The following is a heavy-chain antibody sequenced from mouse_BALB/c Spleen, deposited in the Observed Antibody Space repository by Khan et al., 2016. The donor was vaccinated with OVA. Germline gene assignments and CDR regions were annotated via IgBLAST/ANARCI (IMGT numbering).Heavy chain of an antibody. CDR3: ARSVYSAWFAY. CDR1: GFNIKDYY. J-gene: IGHJ3*01. CDR2: IDPENGET. Sequence: VQLQQSGAELVRPGALVKLSCKASGFNIKDYYIHWVKQRPEQGLEWIGWIDPENGETVYDPKFQGKAIITADTSSNTAHLQLSSLTSEDAAVYYCARSVYSAWFAYWGQGTLVTVSA. V-gene: IGHV14-1*02.